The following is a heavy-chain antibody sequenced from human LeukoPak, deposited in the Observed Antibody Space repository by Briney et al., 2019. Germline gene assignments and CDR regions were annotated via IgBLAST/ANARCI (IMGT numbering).Heavy chain of an antibody. V-gene: IGHV4-59*11. J-gene: IGHJ4*02. CDR1: GGSISSHC. Sequence: PSETLSLTCPVSGGSISSHCWSWIRQPPGKGLEWIGYIYYSGSTNYNPSLKSRVTISVDTSKNQFSLKLSSVTAADTAVYYCARGTDYDYGDYVFDYWGQGTLVTVSS. CDR2: IYYSGST. D-gene: IGHD4-17*01. CDR3: ARGTDYDYGDYVFDY.